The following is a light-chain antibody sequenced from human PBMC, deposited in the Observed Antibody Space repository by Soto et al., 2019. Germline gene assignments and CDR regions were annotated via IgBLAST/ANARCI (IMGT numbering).Light chain of an antibody. Sequence: DIVMTQSPLSLPVTPGEPASISCRSSQSLLHSNGYNYLDWYLQKPGQSPQLLIYLGSNRASGVPDRFSGSGSGNDFILECSRGGAEEVGVYYCMQALQTPGPFGPGTKVYI. V-gene: IGKV2-28*01. CDR3: MQALQTPGP. J-gene: IGKJ3*01. CDR2: LGS. CDR1: QSLLHSNGYNY.